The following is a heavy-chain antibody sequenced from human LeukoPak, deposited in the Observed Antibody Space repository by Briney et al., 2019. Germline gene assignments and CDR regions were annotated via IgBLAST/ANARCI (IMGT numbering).Heavy chain of an antibody. CDR2: VYPSGST. D-gene: IGHD3-10*01. V-gene: IGHV4-4*07. CDR1: GGSISSYY. CDR3: ARADYGSGSYYNSNWFDP. Sequence: PSETLSLTCTVSGGSISSYYWSWIRQPAPKGLELIGRVYPSGSTNTNPSLPTRVTMSVDTPKNQFSLKLSSVTAADTAVYYCARADYGSGSYYNSNWFDPWGQGTLVTVSS. J-gene: IGHJ5*02.